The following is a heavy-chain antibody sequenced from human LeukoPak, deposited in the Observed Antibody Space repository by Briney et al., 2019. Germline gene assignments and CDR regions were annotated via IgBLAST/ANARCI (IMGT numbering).Heavy chain of an antibody. Sequence: GGSLRLSCAASGFTFSSYWMHWVRQAPGKGLVWVSRINSDGSSTSYADSVKGRFTISRDNAKNTLYLQMNSLRAEDTAVYYCAREPYYQSVFDYWGQGTLVTASS. J-gene: IGHJ4*02. CDR3: AREPYYQSVFDY. CDR2: INSDGSST. D-gene: IGHD1-26*01. CDR1: GFTFSSYW. V-gene: IGHV3-74*01.